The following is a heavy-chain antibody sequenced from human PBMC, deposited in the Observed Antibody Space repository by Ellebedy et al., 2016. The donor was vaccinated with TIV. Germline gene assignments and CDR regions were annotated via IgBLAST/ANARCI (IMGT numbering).Heavy chain of an antibody. Sequence: GESLKISCAASRFPFSTYGMSWARQAPGKGLEWVSAISGSGGSTYYAGSVRGRFTISRDNSKDTLYLQVNSLRAEDTAIYYCARDPVGVGPAFDVWGQGTMVTVSS. CDR3: ARDPVGVGPAFDV. CDR1: RFPFSTYG. J-gene: IGHJ3*01. V-gene: IGHV3-23*01. CDR2: ISGSGGST. D-gene: IGHD4-23*01.